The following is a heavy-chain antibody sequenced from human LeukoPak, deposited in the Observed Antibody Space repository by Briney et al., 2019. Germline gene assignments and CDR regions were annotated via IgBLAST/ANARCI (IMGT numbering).Heavy chain of an antibody. D-gene: IGHD2-15*01. CDR1: GFTFSSYA. Sequence: QPGGSLRLSCAASGFTFSSYAMSWVRQAPGKRLEWVSAISGSGGSTYYAASVKGRFTISRDNSKNTLYLQMNSLRAEDTALYFCARDRRYCSGGSCYFDYFFDYWGQGTLVTVSS. V-gene: IGHV3-23*01. CDR3: ARDRRYCSGGSCYFDYFFDY. J-gene: IGHJ4*02. CDR2: ISGSGGST.